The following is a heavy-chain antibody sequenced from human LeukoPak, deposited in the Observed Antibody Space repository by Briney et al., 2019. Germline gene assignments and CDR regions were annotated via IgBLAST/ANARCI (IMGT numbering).Heavy chain of an antibody. V-gene: IGHV3-13*01. Sequence: GGSLRLSCAASGFTFRSYDMHWVRQATGKGLEWVSGIDSTGDTYYPGSVKGRSTISRENAKNSLYLQMNSVRVGDTAVYYCARVLTARSGGYDAFDIWGQGTMVTVSS. CDR2: IDSTGDT. J-gene: IGHJ3*02. D-gene: IGHD6-25*01. CDR1: GFTFRSYD. CDR3: ARVLTARSGGYDAFDI.